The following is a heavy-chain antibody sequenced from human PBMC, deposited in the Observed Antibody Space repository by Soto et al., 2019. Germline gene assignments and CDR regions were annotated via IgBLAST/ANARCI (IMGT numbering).Heavy chain of an antibody. CDR3: ARRFDSSGYPSDWFDP. Sequence: SGPTLVNPTQTLTLTCTFSGFSLSTSGVGVGWIRQPPGKALEWLALIYWDDDKRYSPSLKSRLTITKDTSKNQVVLTMTNMDPVDTATYYCARRFDSSGYPSDWFDPWGQGTLVTVSS. J-gene: IGHJ5*02. D-gene: IGHD3-22*01. CDR1: GFSLSTSGVG. CDR2: IYWDDDK. V-gene: IGHV2-5*02.